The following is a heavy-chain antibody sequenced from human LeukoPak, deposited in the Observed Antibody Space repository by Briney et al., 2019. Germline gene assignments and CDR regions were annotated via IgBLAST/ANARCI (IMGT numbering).Heavy chain of an antibody. CDR1: GYTFTSYY. CDR2: INPSGGST. CDR3: AREKSGSYSSDWYYGMAV. Sequence: GASVKVSCKASGYTFTSYYMHWVRQAPGQGLEWMGIINPSGGSTSYAQKFQGRVTMTRDTSTSTGYMELSSLRSEDTAVYYCAREKSGSYSSDWYYGMAVWGQGTTVTVSS. V-gene: IGHV1-46*01. D-gene: IGHD1-26*01. J-gene: IGHJ6*02.